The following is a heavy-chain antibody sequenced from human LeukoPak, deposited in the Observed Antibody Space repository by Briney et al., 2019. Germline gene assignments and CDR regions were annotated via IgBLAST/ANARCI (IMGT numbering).Heavy chain of an antibody. Sequence: PSETLSLTCTVSGGSITPNFWSWVRQPPGKGLEWIGYIYYTGSTIYNPSVKSRVTISVDTSKNQFSLKLSSVTAADTAVYYCARARIAVAGMDPYYYYYGMDVWGQGTTVTVSS. CDR1: GGSITPNF. CDR2: IYYTGST. J-gene: IGHJ6*02. V-gene: IGHV4-59*01. D-gene: IGHD6-19*01. CDR3: ARARIAVAGMDPYYYYYGMDV.